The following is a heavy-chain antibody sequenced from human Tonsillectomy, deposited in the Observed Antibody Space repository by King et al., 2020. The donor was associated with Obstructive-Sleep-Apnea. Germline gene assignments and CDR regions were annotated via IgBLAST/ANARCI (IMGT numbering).Heavy chain of an antibody. Sequence: QVQLVESGAEVKKPGASVKVSCKASGYTFTGYYMHWVRQAPGQGLEWMGWINPNSGGTNYAQKFQGWVTMTRDTSISTAYMELSRLRSDDTAVYYCAGGEGTGIAVAGGSPDFDYWGQGTLVTVSS. D-gene: IGHD6-19*01. J-gene: IGHJ4*02. CDR2: INPNSGGT. CDR1: GYTFTGYY. CDR3: AGGEGTGIAVAGGSPDFDY. V-gene: IGHV1-2*04.